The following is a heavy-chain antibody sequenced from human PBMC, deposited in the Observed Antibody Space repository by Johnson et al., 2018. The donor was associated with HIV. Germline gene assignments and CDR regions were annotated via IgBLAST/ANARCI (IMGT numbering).Heavy chain of an antibody. CDR1: GFTVSRNY. V-gene: IGHV3-66*02. J-gene: IGHJ3*02. CDR3: ARVRIGRENAFDI. D-gene: IGHD1-26*01. Sequence: VQPVESGGGLVQPGGSLRLSCAASGFTVSRNYISWVHQAPGQGLESVSGIYICGSTFYADSVKSRFTISRDNSRNTLYLHLTRLRAVATAVYYCARVRIGRENAFDIWGQGTMVTVSS. CDR2: IYICGST.